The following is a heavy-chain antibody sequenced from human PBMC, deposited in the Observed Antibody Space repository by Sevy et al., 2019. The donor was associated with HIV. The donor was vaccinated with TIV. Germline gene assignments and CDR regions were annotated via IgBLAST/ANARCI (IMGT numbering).Heavy chain of an antibody. CDR2: IKQDGSVR. Sequence: GGSLRLSCVASGFTLNSYWMSWVRQAPGKGLEWVANIKQDGSVRYYVDSVKGRFTISRDNARNLVYLQMNSLRVEDTALYDCVRAIAADGSFWGQGTLVTVSS. D-gene: IGHD6-13*01. J-gene: IGHJ4*02. V-gene: IGHV3-7*01. CDR1: GFTLNSYW. CDR3: VRAIAADGSF.